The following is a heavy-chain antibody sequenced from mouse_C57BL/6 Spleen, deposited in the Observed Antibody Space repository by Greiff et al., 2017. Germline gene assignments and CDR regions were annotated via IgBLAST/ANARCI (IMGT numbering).Heavy chain of an antibody. CDR2: ILPGSGST. V-gene: IGHV1-9*01. CDR3: ANYYSTDAMDY. CDR1: GYTFTGYW. J-gene: IGHJ4*01. D-gene: IGHD1-1*01. Sequence: QVQLQQSGAELMKPGASVKLSCKATGYTFTGYWIEWVKQRPGHGLEWIGEILPGSGSTNYNDKFKGKATFTADTSSNTAYMQLSSLTTEDSAIYYCANYYSTDAMDYWGQGTSVTVSS.